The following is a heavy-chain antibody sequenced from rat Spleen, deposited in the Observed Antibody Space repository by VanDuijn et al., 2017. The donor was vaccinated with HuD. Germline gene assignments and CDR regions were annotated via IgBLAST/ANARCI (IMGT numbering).Heavy chain of an antibody. D-gene: IGHD1-4*01. Sequence: EVQLVESGGGLVQPGRSMKLSCAASGFTFSNYDMAWVRQAPTKGLEWVASISYDGSTTYYRDSVKGRFTISRDNAKSTLFLQMASLRSEDTATYYCTTGVYPGNFDYWGQGVMVTVSS. V-gene: IGHV5-20*01. CDR2: ISYDGSTT. CDR1: GFTFSNYD. CDR3: TTGVYPGNFDY. J-gene: IGHJ2*01.